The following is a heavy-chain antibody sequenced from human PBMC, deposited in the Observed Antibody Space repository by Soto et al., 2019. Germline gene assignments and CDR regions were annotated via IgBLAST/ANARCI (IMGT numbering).Heavy chain of an antibody. CDR2: ITAGDGKT. CDR3: ARDLYSSSFFWFDA. D-gene: IGHD2-2*01. Sequence: QVHLVQSGAEVKKPGASVKVSCKASGYNFTQYTIPWVRQAPGQRLEWMGWITAGDGKTQYAKKFQTRVTIRSDVSATTGYMDLNSLRSEDTAVYYCARDLYSSSFFWFDAWGRGTLVIVSS. CDR1: GYNFTQYT. V-gene: IGHV1-3*01. J-gene: IGHJ5*02.